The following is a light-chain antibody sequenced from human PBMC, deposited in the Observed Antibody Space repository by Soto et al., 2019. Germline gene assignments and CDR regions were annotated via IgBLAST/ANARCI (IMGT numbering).Light chain of an antibody. V-gene: IGKV1-39*01. Sequence: DIQMTQSPSSLSASVGDRVPITCRASQSISSYLNWYQQKPGKAPKLLIYAASSLQSGVPSRFSGSGSGTDFTLTISSLQPDDFATYYSQQSYSTPRTFGQRTKVQIK. CDR3: QQSYSTPRT. CDR2: AAS. CDR1: QSISSY. J-gene: IGKJ1*01.